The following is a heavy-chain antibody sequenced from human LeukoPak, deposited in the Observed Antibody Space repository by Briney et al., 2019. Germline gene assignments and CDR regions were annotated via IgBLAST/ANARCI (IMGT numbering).Heavy chain of an antibody. CDR3: VGGSYPLEY. Sequence: SETLSLTCTVSGGSISSYYWSWIRQPPGKGLEWIGYIYYSGSTNYNPSLKSRVTISVDTSKNQFSLKLSSVTAADTAVYYCVGGSYPLEYWGQGALVTVSS. J-gene: IGHJ4*02. CDR2: IYYSGST. CDR1: GGSISSYY. V-gene: IGHV4-59*01. D-gene: IGHD1-26*01.